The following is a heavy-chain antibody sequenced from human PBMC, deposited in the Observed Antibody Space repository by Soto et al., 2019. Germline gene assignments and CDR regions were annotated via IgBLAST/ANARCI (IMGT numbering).Heavy chain of an antibody. V-gene: IGHV4-30-4*01. CDR1: GDSISSVDYF. CDR3: ARGRYCLNGRCFPNWFDS. CDR2: IYKSATT. D-gene: IGHD2-15*01. Sequence: SETLSLTCSVSGDSISSVDYFWAWIRQPPGQALEYIGYIYKSATTYYNPSFESRVAISLDTSKSQFSLNVTSVTAADTAVYFCARGRYCLNGRCFPNWFDSWGQGTLVTVSS. J-gene: IGHJ5*01.